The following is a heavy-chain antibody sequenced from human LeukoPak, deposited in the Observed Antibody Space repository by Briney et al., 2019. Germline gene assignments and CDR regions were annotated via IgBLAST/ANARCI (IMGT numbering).Heavy chain of an antibody. V-gene: IGHV1-46*01. J-gene: IGHJ4*02. Sequence: ASVKVSCKASGYTFTNYYIHWVRQAPGQGLGWMGIINPSGGSTSYAQKFQGRVTLTRDTSTSTVYMELSSLRSEDTAVYYCARALEEGGFDYWGQGTLVTVSS. CDR1: GYTFTNYY. CDR2: INPSGGST. CDR3: ARALEEGGFDY.